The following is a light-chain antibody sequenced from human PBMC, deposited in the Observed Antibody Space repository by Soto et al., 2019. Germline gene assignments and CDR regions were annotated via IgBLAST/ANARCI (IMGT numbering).Light chain of an antibody. CDR3: QQYDNWPPIT. J-gene: IGKJ5*01. CDR1: QSVSSY. CDR2: DAS. Sequence: EIVLTQSPATLSLSPGERATLSCRASQSVSSYLAWYQQKPGQAPRLLIYDASNRATGIPARFSGSGSGTEFTLTITNLQSEDSAIYYCQQYDNWPPITFGQGTRLEIK. V-gene: IGKV3-11*01.